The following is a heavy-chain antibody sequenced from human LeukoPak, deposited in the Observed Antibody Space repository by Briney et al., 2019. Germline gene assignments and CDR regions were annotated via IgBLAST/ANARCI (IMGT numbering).Heavy chain of an antibody. D-gene: IGHD3-22*01. CDR1: GGSISSSSYY. Sequence: SETLSLTCTVSGGSISSSSYYWGWIRQPPGKGLEWIGSIYYSGSTYYNPSLKSRVTISVDTSENQFSLKLSSVTAADTAVYYCVRGYYYDSSGSWGQGTLVTVSS. J-gene: IGHJ5*02. V-gene: IGHV4-39*01. CDR2: IYYSGST. CDR3: VRGYYYDSSGS.